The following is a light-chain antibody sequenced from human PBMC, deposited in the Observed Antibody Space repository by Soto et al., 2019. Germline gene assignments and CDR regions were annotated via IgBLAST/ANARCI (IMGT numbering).Light chain of an antibody. V-gene: IGKV1-39*01. CDR3: QQSDSKWT. J-gene: IGKJ1*01. CDR2: AAS. Sequence: DIQMTQSPSSLSASVGDRVTITCRAKESVSSYVKWYQQKPGKAPKLLIYAASSLQSGVPARFSGSGSGTDFTLTISGLKPEDCATYCCQQSDSKWTFGQGTKVEIK. CDR1: ESVSSY.